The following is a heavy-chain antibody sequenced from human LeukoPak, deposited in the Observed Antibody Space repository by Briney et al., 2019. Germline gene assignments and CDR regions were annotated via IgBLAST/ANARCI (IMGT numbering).Heavy chain of an antibody. CDR2: INPNSGGT. CDR1: GYTFSSHG. Sequence: ASVKVSCKTAGYTFSSHGISWVRQAPGQGLEWMGWINPNSGGTNYAQKFQGRVTMTRDTSISTAYMELSRLRSDDTAVYYCARGGGIRKNWFDPWGQGTLVTVSS. D-gene: IGHD1-14*01. V-gene: IGHV1-2*02. CDR3: ARGGGIRKNWFDP. J-gene: IGHJ5*02.